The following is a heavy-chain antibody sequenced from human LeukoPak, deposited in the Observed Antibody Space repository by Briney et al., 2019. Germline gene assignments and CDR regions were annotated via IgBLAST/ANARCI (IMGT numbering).Heavy chain of an antibody. Sequence: SETLSLTCTVSGGSISSYYWSWIRQPPGKGLEWIGYIYYSGSTNYNPSLKSRVTISVDTSKNQFSLKLSSVTAADTAVYYCASSWGQLASLDYWGQGTLVTVSS. CDR3: ASSWGQLASLDY. D-gene: IGHD6-13*01. CDR1: GGSISSYY. V-gene: IGHV4-59*01. J-gene: IGHJ4*02. CDR2: IYYSGST.